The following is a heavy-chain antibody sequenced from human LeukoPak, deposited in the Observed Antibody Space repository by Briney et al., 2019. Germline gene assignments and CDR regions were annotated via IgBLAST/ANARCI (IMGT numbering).Heavy chain of an antibody. CDR1: GFTFSSYS. J-gene: IGHJ4*02. D-gene: IGHD2-15*01. Sequence: PGGSLRLSCAASGFTFSSYSMNWVRQAPGKGLEWVSSISSSSSYIYYADSVKGRSTISRDNAKNSLYLQMTSLRAEDTAVYYCARGDCSGGSCYWGEWGDYWGQGTLVTVSS. V-gene: IGHV3-21*01. CDR3: ARGDCSGGSCYWGEWGDY. CDR2: ISSSSSYI.